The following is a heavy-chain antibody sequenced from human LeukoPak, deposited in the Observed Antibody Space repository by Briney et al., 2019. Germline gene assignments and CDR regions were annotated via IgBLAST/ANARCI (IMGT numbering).Heavy chain of an antibody. V-gene: IGHV3-7*01. Sequence: GGSLRLSCAASGFTFSSVWMRWVRQAPGKGLEGVANVKQDGSDKSCADSVKGRFTISRDNAKNSMFLQMNSLRAEDTAVYYCARVRQQLGRAIDIWGQGTMVTVSS. CDR3: ARVRQQLGRAIDI. CDR2: VKQDGSDK. CDR1: GFTFSSVW. J-gene: IGHJ3*02. D-gene: IGHD6-13*01.